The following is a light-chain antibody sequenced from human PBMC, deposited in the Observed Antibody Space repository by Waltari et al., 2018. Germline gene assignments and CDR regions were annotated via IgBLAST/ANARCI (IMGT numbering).Light chain of an antibody. V-gene: IGKV3-11*01. CDR2: DAS. J-gene: IGKJ4*01. CDR3: QQRSNWPLT. CDR1: QSVGSY. Sequence: TQSPSTLSASVGDRVTITCRASQSVGSYLGWYQQKPGQVPRLLIYDASNRATGIPARFSGSGSGTDFTLTISSLEPEDFAVYYCQQRSNWPLTFGGGTTVEIK.